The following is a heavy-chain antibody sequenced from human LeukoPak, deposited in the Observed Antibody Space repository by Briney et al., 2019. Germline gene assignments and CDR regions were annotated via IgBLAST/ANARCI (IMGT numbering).Heavy chain of an antibody. CDR1: GGSFSGYY. J-gene: IGHJ4*02. CDR3: ARARTWLPQGSDY. V-gene: IGHV4-34*01. Sequence: SETLSLTCAVYGGSFSGYYWSWIRQPPGKGREWIGEINHSGSTNYNPSLKSRVTISVDTSKNQFSLKLSSVTAADTAVYYCARARTWLPQGSDYWGQGTLVTVSS. CDR2: INHSGST. D-gene: IGHD6-19*01.